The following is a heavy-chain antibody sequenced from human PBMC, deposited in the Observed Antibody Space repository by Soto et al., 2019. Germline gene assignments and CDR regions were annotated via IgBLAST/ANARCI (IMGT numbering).Heavy chain of an antibody. Sequence: PSEPLSLTCAVYGGSVNGYYWNWIRRPPGKGLEWIGEINHTGGTHYNPSLKSRVTMSVDTSKNQFSLRLSSVTAADTAIYYCATGIAVFGLLIPPFDPWGQGTQVTVSS. CDR1: GGSVNGYY. V-gene: IGHV4-34*01. CDR3: ATGIAVFGLLIPPFDP. D-gene: IGHD3-3*01. J-gene: IGHJ5*02. CDR2: INHTGGT.